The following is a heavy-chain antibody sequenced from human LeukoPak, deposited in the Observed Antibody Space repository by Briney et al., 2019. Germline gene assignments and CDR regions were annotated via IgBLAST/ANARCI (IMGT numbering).Heavy chain of an antibody. J-gene: IGHJ4*02. CDR3: AGGSGSYRNDY. CDR2: ISGSGNTV. Sequence: GGSLRLSCAVSGFTFSDYYMSWIRQAPGKGLEWVSYISGSGNTVYYADSARGRFTVSRDNAKNSLYLQMNSLRADDTAVFYCAGGSGSYRNDYWGQGTLVTVSS. V-gene: IGHV3-11*04. CDR1: GFTFSDYY. D-gene: IGHD1-26*01.